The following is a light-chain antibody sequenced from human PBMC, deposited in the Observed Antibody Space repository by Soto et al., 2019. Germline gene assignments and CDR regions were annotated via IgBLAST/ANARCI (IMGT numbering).Light chain of an antibody. Sequence: DIQMTQSPSSLSASVGDRVTITCRASQSISSYLNWYQQKPWRAPNLLIYATSTLQIGVPSRFSGSGSGTDFTLTISSLQPEDFATYYCQQSYSTPYTFGQGTKLEIK. CDR3: QQSYSTPYT. V-gene: IGKV1-39*01. CDR1: QSISSY. CDR2: ATS. J-gene: IGKJ2*01.